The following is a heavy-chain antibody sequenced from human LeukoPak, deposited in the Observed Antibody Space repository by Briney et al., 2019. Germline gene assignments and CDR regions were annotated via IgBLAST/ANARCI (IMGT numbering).Heavy chain of an antibody. D-gene: IGHD3-9*01. CDR2: ISAYNGNT. V-gene: IGHV1-18*01. J-gene: IGHJ6*03. CDR3: ARVCGTYDILTGYYYYMDV. Sequence: GASVKLSCKASGYTFTSYGISWVRQAPGQGLEWMGWISAYNGNTNYAQKLQGRVTMTTDTSTSTAYMELRSLRSDDTAVYYCARVCGTYDILTGYYYYMDVWGKGTTVTVSS. CDR1: GYTFTSYG.